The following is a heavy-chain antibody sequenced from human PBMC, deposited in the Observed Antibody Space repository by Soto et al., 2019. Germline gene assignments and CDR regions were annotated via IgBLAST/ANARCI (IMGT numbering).Heavy chain of an antibody. D-gene: IGHD2-21*02. CDR3: ARGPSCGGDCYLFDY. CDR1: GYTFTSYY. Sequence: QVLLVQSGAEVTRPGASVKVSCKASGYTFTSYYMHWVRQAPGQGLEWMAMINPSGGRTKYAQIFQGRVPLTRDTSTGTVDMELSSLTSEDTAIYYCARGPSCGGDCYLFDYWGQGTQVTVSS. V-gene: IGHV1-46*01. J-gene: IGHJ4*02. CDR2: INPSGGRT.